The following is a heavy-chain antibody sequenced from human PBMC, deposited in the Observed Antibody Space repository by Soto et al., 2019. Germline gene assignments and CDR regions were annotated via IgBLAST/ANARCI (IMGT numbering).Heavy chain of an antibody. CDR3: TTGLVCSSTSCYGVSYLNYGDYVREAGDAFDI. CDR1: GFTFSNAW. CDR2: IKSKTDGGTT. J-gene: IGHJ3*02. Sequence: GGSLRLSCAASGFTFSNAWMSWVRQAPGKGLEWVGRIKSKTDGGTTDYAAPVKGRFTISRDDSKNTLYLQMNSLKTEDTAVYYCTTGLVCSSTSCYGVSYLNYGDYVREAGDAFDIWGQGTMVTVSS. V-gene: IGHV3-15*01. D-gene: IGHD2-2*01.